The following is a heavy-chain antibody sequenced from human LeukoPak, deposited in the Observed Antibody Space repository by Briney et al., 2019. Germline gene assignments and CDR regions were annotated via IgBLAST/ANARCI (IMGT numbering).Heavy chain of an antibody. Sequence: PGGSLRLSCAASGFTFSSYEMNWVRQAPGKGLEWVSYISSSGSTIYYADSVKGRFTISRDNAKNSPYLQMNSLRAEDTAVYYCARESQYGMDVWGKGTTVTVSS. CDR3: ARESQYGMDV. V-gene: IGHV3-48*03. CDR1: GFTFSSYE. CDR2: ISSSGSTI. J-gene: IGHJ6*04.